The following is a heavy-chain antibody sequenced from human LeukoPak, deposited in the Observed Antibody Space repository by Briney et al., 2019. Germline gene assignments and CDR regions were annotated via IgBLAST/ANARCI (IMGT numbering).Heavy chain of an antibody. D-gene: IGHD3-22*01. V-gene: IGHV3-30*04. Sequence: GGSLRLSCAASGFTFSSYAMHWVRQAPGKGLEWVAVISYDGSNKYYADSVKGRFTISRDNSKNTLYLQMNRLRAEDTAVYYCARGGGGGYYYVYYWGQGTLVTVSS. CDR2: ISYDGSNK. CDR3: ARGGGGGYYYVYY. CDR1: GFTFSSYA. J-gene: IGHJ4*02.